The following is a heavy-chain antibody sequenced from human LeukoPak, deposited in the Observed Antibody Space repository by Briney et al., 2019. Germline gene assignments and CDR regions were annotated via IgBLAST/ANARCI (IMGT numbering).Heavy chain of an antibody. D-gene: IGHD3-22*01. V-gene: IGHV4-34*01. CDR1: GGSFSGYY. J-gene: IGHJ3*02. CDR2: INHSGST. CDR3: ARGAPHYYDSSGYYQEGAFDI. Sequence: PSETPSLTCAVYGGSFSGYYWSWIRQPPGKGLEWIGEINHSGSTNYNPSLKSRVTISVDTSKNQFSLKLSSVTAADTAVYYCARGAPHYYDSSGYYQEGAFDIWGQGTMVTVSS.